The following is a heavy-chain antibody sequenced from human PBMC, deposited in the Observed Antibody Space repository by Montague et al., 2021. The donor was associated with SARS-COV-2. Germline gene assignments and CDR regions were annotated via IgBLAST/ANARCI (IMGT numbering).Heavy chain of an antibody. CDR3: ARDQTVSEWIRYGMDV. V-gene: IGHV4-34*01. Sequence: SETLSLTCAVYGGSFSPYYCAWIRQSPGKGLEWIVNIDHIGNTNXNPSLKSRISISVDTSSRQFSLYLTSVTAADAAVYYCARDQTVSEWIRYGMDVWGPGTMVTVSS. CDR2: IDHIGNT. CDR1: GGSFSPYY. D-gene: IGHD3-3*01. J-gene: IGHJ6*02.